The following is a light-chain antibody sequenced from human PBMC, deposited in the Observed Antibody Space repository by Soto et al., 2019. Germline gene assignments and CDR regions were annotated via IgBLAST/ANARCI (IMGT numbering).Light chain of an antibody. CDR1: QSISSW. CDR2: KAS. V-gene: IGKV1-5*03. Sequence: DIQMTQSPSTLSASVGDRVTITCRASQSISSWLAWYQQKPGKAPKLLIYKASSLESGVPSRFSGSGSGTEFTLTISSLHSDDFATYYCQQYNSYPVTLGGGTKVEIK. J-gene: IGKJ4*01. CDR3: QQYNSYPVT.